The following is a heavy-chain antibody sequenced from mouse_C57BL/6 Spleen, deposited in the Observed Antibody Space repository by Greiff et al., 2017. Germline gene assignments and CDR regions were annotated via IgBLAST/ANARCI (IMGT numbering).Heavy chain of an antibody. CDR1: GFTFSDYY. CDR3: ARDEGIYDGYYGYFDV. D-gene: IGHD2-3*01. V-gene: IGHV5-16*01. CDR2: INYDGSST. Sequence: EVMLVESEGGLVQPGSSMKLSCTASGFTFSDYYMAWVRQVPEKGLEWVANINYDGSSTYYLDSLKSRFIISRDNAKNILYLQMSSLKSEDTATXYCARDEGIYDGYYGYFDVWGTGTTVTVSS. J-gene: IGHJ1*03.